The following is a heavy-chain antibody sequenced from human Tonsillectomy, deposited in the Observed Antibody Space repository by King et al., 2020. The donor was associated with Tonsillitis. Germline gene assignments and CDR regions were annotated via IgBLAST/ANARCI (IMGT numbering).Heavy chain of an antibody. J-gene: IGHJ6*02. Sequence: QLQESGPGLVKPSQTLSLTCTVSGGSVSSGGYYWSWIRQHPGKGLEWIGYIYYSGTTYYNPSLKSRVTISVDTSKNQFSLKLSSVTAAETAVYFCARDLNYYGVDVWGQGTTVTVSS. CDR2: IYYSGTT. CDR1: GGSVSSGGYY. CDR3: ARDLNYYGVDV. V-gene: IGHV4-31*03.